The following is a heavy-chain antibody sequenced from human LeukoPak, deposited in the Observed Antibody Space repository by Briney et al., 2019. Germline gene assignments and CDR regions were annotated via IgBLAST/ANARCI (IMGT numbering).Heavy chain of an antibody. V-gene: IGHV3-30*18. CDR2: ISYDGSNK. J-gene: IGHJ6*02. CDR3: AKEDGYNYPTIHPIWYYYYGMDV. CDR1: GFTFSSYG. Sequence: GGSLRLSCAASGFTFSSYGMHWVRQAPGKGLEWVAVISYDGSNKYYADSVKGRFTISRDNSKNTLYLQMNSLRAEDTAVYYCAKEDGYNYPTIHPIWYYYYGMDVWGQGTTVTVSS. D-gene: IGHD5-24*01.